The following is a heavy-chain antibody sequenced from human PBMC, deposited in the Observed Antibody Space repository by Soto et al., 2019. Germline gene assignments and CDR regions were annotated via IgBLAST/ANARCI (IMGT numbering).Heavy chain of an antibody. CDR3: ARASYRGYSYGYVRY. V-gene: IGHV4-31*03. Sequence: QVQLQESGPGLVKPSQTLSLTCTVSGGSICSGGYYWSWIRQHPGKGLEWIGYIYYSGSTYYNPSLKSRVTISVDTSKNQFSLKLSSVTAADTAVYYCARASYRGYSYGYVRYWGQGTLVTVSS. D-gene: IGHD5-18*01. CDR1: GGSICSGGYY. J-gene: IGHJ4*02. CDR2: IYYSGST.